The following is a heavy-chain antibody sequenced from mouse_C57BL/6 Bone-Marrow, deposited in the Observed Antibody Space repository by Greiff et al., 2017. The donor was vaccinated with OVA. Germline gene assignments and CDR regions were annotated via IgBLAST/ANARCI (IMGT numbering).Heavy chain of an antibody. V-gene: IGHV6-3*01. Sequence: EVKVEESGGGLVQPGGSMKLSCVASGFTFSNYWMNWVRQSPEKGLEWVAQIRLKSDNYATHYAESVKGRFTISRDDSKSSVYLQMNNLRAEDTGIYYCTVSYYYGNPLPWYFDVWGTGTTVTVSS. CDR2: IRLKSDNYAT. CDR3: TVSYYYGNPLPWYFDV. D-gene: IGHD1-1*01. CDR1: GFTFSNYW. J-gene: IGHJ1*03.